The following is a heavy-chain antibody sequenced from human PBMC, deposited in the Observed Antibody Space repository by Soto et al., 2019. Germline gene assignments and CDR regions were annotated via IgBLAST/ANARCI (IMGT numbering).Heavy chain of an antibody. Sequence: PGGSLRLSCAASGFTFDDYAMHWVRQAPGKGLEWVSGISWNSGSIGYADSVKGRFTISRDNAKNSLYLQMNSLRAEDTALYYCAKERSYYSSSDYYYYGMDVWGQGTTVTVSS. J-gene: IGHJ6*02. CDR3: AKERSYYSSSDYYYYGMDV. CDR1: GFTFDDYA. CDR2: ISWNSGSI. V-gene: IGHV3-9*01. D-gene: IGHD3-10*01.